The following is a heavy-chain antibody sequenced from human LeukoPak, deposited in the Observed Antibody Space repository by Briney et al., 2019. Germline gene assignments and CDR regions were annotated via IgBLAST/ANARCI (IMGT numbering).Heavy chain of an antibody. V-gene: IGHV5-51*01. CDR2: IDPADSDT. Sequence: GESLKISCKGSGYSFTSYWIGWVRQMPGKGLEWMGIIDPADSDTRYSPSFQGQVTISADKSISTAYLQWSSLKASDTAMYYCARQGVDTAMVTENYYYYYMDVWGKGTTVTVSS. D-gene: IGHD5-18*01. CDR1: GYSFTSYW. CDR3: ARQGVDTAMVTENYYYYYMDV. J-gene: IGHJ6*03.